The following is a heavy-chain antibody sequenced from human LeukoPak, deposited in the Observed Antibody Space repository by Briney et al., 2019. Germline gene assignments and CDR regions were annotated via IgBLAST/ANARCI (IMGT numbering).Heavy chain of an antibody. Sequence: ASVKVSCKASGYTFTSYDINWVRQATGQGLEWMGWMNPNSGNTGYAQKFQGRVTITRNTSISTAYMELSSLRSEDTAVYYCARGTQASSSWYPDTTEDAFDIWGQGTMVTVSS. D-gene: IGHD6-13*01. CDR1: GYTFTSYD. V-gene: IGHV1-8*03. CDR2: MNPNSGNT. CDR3: ARGTQASSSWYPDTTEDAFDI. J-gene: IGHJ3*02.